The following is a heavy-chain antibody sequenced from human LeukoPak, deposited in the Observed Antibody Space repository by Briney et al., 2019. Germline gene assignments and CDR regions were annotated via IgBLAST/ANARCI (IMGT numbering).Heavy chain of an antibody. D-gene: IGHD6-19*01. J-gene: IGHJ1*01. CDR3: AKVVSYSSGWFFHH. CDR2: VIGSGYSA. Sequence: GGSLRLSCAASGLTFSSYAMSWVRQAPGKGLEWVSSVIGSGYSAYYADSVKGRFTISRDNSKDALFLQMSTLGVEDAAVYYCAKVVSYSSGWFFHHWGQGTLVTVSS. V-gene: IGHV3-23*01. CDR1: GLTFSSYA.